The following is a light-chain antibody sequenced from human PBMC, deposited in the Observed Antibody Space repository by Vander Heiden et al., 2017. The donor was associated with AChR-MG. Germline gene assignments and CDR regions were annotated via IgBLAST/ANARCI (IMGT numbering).Light chain of an antibody. CDR2: AVN. V-gene: IGLV2-11*01. CDR1: SGDVGGYTY. CDR3: CSYGGSYTWV. Sequence: QSALTQPRSVSASPGQSVTISCTGTSGDVGGYTYVSWYQQHPGKAPKLMIYAVNKRPSGVPDRFSGSKSGNTASLTISGLQSEDEADYYCCSYGGSYTWVFGGGTKLTVL. J-gene: IGLJ2*01.